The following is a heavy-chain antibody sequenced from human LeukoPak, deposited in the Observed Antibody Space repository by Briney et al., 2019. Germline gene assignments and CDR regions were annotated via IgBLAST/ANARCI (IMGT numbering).Heavy chain of an antibody. CDR3: ARGDYLEAFDI. D-gene: IGHD3-10*01. V-gene: IGHV4-59*01. Sequence: SETLSLTCTVSGGSISSYYWSWIRQPPGKGLEWIGYIYYSGSTNYNPSLKSRVTISVDTSKNEFSLKLSSVTAADTAVYYCARGDYLEAFDIWGQGTMVTVSS. CDR2: IYYSGST. J-gene: IGHJ3*02. CDR1: GGSISSYY.